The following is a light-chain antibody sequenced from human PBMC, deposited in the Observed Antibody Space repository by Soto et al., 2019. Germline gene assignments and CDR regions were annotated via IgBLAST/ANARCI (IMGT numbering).Light chain of an antibody. CDR2: GAS. V-gene: IGKV3-20*01. J-gene: IGKJ5*01. CDR1: QSVGIY. Sequence: EIVLTQSPATLSLSPGERATLSCRPSQSVGIYLAWYQQTPGQAPRLLIYGASSRPTGIPDRFSGSGSETDFTLTISRLEPEDFAVYYCQQYGSASTFGQGTRLEIK. CDR3: QQYGSAST.